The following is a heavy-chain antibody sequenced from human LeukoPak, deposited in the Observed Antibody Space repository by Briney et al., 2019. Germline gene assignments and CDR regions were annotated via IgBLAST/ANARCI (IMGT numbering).Heavy chain of an antibody. D-gene: IGHD3-16*01. Sequence: GGSLRLSCAASGFTFSSYDMTWVRQAPGRGLEWVSSIRPSGDNTYYGDSVKGRFTISRDNSKNTVYLQMNNMRVDDTAVYYCAKHPPVIRGSRFDPWGQGTLVTVSS. J-gene: IGHJ5*02. V-gene: IGHV3-23*01. CDR2: IRPSGDNT. CDR3: AKHPPVIRGSRFDP. CDR1: GFTFSSYD.